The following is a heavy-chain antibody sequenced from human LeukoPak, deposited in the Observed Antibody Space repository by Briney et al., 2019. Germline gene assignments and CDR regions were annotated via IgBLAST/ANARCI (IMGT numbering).Heavy chain of an antibody. CDR2: INHSGST. D-gene: IGHD6-13*01. CDR3: ARGPPSSSWIYYFDY. CDR1: GGSFSVYY. Sequence: SETLSLTCAVYGGSFSVYYWSWIRQPPGKGLGWIGEINHSGSTNYNPSLKSRVSISIDTSKNQFSLSLSSVTAADTAVFYCARGPPSSSWIYYFDYWGQGTLVTVSS. J-gene: IGHJ4*02. V-gene: IGHV4-34*01.